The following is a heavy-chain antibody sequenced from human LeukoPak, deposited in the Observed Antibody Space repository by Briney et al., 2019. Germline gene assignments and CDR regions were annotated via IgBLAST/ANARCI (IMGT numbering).Heavy chain of an antibody. CDR2: ISAYNGNT. J-gene: IGHJ5*02. Sequence: ASVKVSCKASGYTFTSYGISWVRQAPGQGIEWLAWISAYNGNTNYAQKLQGRVTMTTDTSTSTAYMELRSLRSDDTAVYYCARAASGSTILFDPWGQGTLVTVSS. V-gene: IGHV1-18*01. CDR1: GYTFTSYG. D-gene: IGHD2-2*01. CDR3: ARAASGSTILFDP.